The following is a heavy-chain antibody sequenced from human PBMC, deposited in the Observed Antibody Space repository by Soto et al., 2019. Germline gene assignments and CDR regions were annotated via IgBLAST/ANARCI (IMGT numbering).Heavy chain of an antibody. Sequence: EVQLVESGGGLVQPGGSLRLSCAASGFTVSSNYMSWVRQAPGKGLEWVSVIYSGGSTYYADSVKGRFTISRHNSKNTLYLQMNSLRGEDTAVYYCAREIVGAGNWFDPWGQGTLVTVSS. V-gene: IGHV3-53*04. CDR3: AREIVGAGNWFDP. D-gene: IGHD1-26*01. CDR1: GFTVSSNY. J-gene: IGHJ5*02. CDR2: IYSGGST.